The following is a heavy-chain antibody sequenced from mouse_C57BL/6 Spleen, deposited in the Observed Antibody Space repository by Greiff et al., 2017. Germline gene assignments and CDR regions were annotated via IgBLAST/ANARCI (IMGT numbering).Heavy chain of an antibody. V-gene: IGHV1-50*01. J-gene: IGHJ2*01. Sequence: VQLQQPGAELVKPGASVKLSCKASGYTFTSYWMQWVKQRPGQGLEWIGEIDPSDSYTNYNQKFKGKATLTVDTSSSTAYMQLSSLTSEDSAVYYCALMGDYWGQGTTLTVSS. D-gene: IGHD2-3*01. CDR1: GYTFTSYW. CDR2: IDPSDSYT. CDR3: ALMGDY.